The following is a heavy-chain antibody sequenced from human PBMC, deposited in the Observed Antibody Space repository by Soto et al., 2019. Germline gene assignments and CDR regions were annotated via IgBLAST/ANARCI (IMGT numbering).Heavy chain of an antibody. D-gene: IGHD3-10*01. V-gene: IGHV3-30*18. CDR2: ISYDGSNK. Sequence: PGGSLRLSCAASGFTFSSYGMHWVRQAPGKGLEWVAVISYDGSNKYYADSVKGRFTISRDNSKNTLYLQMNSLRAEDTAVYYCAKGRFLNRFDPWGQGTLVTVSS. CDR3: AKGRFLNRFDP. J-gene: IGHJ5*02. CDR1: GFTFSSYG.